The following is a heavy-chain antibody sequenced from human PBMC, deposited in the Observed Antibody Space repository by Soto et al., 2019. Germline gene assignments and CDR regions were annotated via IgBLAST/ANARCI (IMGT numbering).Heavy chain of an antibody. CDR1: GGSVTSEHYY. J-gene: IGHJ1*01. D-gene: IGHD2-21*01. CDR2: FFYTGST. Sequence: PSETLSLTCTVSGGSVTSEHYYWNWIRQPPGKGLEWIGYFFYTGSTNYNPSLESRLTMSVDVSKNHFSLRLNSVTAADTAVYYCAGGPKGKKVAYWGRGALVPVSS. V-gene: IGHV4-61*03. CDR3: AGGPKGKKVAY.